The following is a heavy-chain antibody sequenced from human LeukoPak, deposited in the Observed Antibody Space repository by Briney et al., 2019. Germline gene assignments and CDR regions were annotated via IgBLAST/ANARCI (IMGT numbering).Heavy chain of an antibody. Sequence: PGGSLRLSCAASGFTFSSYGMHWVRQAPGKGLEWVAFIRYDGSNKYYADSVKGRFTISRDNSKNTPYLQMNSLRAEDTAVYYCAKRAVAGPHNWFDPWGQGSLVTVSS. V-gene: IGHV3-30*02. CDR1: GFTFSSYG. D-gene: IGHD6-19*01. J-gene: IGHJ5*02. CDR2: IRYDGSNK. CDR3: AKRAVAGPHNWFDP.